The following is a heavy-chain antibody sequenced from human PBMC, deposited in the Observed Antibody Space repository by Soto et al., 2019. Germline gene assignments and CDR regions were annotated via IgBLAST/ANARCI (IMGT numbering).Heavy chain of an antibody. Sequence: QVQLVQSGAEVKKPGASVKVSCKASGYTFTSYGISWVRQAPGQGLEWMGWISAYNGNTNYAQKLQGRVTMTTDTSTSTAYMELRSLRSDDTAVYYCAREMGVVVPAAIPEVDQYYYGMDVWGQGTTVTVSS. J-gene: IGHJ6*02. CDR2: ISAYNGNT. V-gene: IGHV1-18*04. D-gene: IGHD2-2*02. CDR3: AREMGVVVPAAIPEVDQYYYGMDV. CDR1: GYTFTSYG.